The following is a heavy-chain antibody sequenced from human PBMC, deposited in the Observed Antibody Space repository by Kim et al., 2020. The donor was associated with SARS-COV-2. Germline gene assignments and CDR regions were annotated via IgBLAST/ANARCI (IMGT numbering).Heavy chain of an antibody. J-gene: IGHJ5*02. CDR1: GYTFTSYA. V-gene: IGHV1-3*01. D-gene: IGHD6-13*01. Sequence: ASVKVSCKASGYTFTSYAMHWVRQAPGQRLEWMGWINAGNGNTKYSQKFQGRVTITRDTSASTAYMELSSLRSEDTAVYYCARSLTSNIAAAGRWNWFDPWGQGTLVTVSS. CDR3: ARSLTSNIAAAGRWNWFDP. CDR2: INAGNGNT.